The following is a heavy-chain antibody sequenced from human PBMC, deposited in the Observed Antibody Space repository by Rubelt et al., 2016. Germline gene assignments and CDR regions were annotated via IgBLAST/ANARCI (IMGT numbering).Heavy chain of an antibody. CDR1: GESFSDHY. Sequence: QVQLQQWGAGLLKPSETLSLICAVYGESFSDHYWTWIRQPPGKGLEWIGEVNHRGSTNYNASLKSRVTISADTSKNQFSLEVRSVASADTGLDYSARRYCSGDSCSTVDSWGQGTLVTVSS. V-gene: IGHV4-34*02. CDR3: ARRYCSGDSCSTVDS. D-gene: IGHD2-15*01. CDR2: VNHRGST. J-gene: IGHJ4*02.